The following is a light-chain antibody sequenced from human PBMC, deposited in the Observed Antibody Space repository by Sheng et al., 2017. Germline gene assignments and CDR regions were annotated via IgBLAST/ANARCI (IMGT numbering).Light chain of an antibody. V-gene: IGLV2-8*01. CDR1: SSDVGGYNY. J-gene: IGLJ1*01. Sequence: QSALTQPPSASGSPGQSVTISCTGTSSDVGGYNYVSWYQQYPGKAPNLVIYEVSKRPSGIPNRFSGSKSGNTASLTVSGLQAEDEADYYCSSYTSSSTLEVFGTGTKVTVL. CDR3: SSYTSSSTLEV. CDR2: EVS.